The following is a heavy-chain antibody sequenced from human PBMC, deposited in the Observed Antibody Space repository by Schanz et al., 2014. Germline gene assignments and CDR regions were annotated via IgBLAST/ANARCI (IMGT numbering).Heavy chain of an antibody. CDR3: ARVALPGYSSPRDAFDI. CDR1: GFTFSDYS. J-gene: IGHJ3*02. Sequence: EVQLVESGGGWVQPGGSLRLSCAASGFTFSDYSMNWVRQAPGKGLEWLSYISDSGTYTNYADSVKGRFTISRDNAKSSLYLQMNGLRAEDTAVYYCARVALPGYSSPRDAFDIWGQGTMVTGSS. D-gene: IGHD5-18*01. CDR2: ISDSGTYT. V-gene: IGHV3-48*04.